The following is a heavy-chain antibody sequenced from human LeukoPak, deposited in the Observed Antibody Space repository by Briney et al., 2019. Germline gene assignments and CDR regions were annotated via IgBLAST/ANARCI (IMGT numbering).Heavy chain of an antibody. Sequence: GGSLRLSCAASGFTFSSYIMNWVRQAPGKGLEWVSYISSSSSNIYYADSVKGRFTISRDNAKNSLFLQMNSLRAEDTAVYYCARGSGSYYRSPMDVWGQGTTVTVSS. CDR1: GFTFSSYI. CDR2: ISSSSSNI. D-gene: IGHD1-26*01. J-gene: IGHJ6*02. V-gene: IGHV3-48*04. CDR3: ARGSGSYYRSPMDV.